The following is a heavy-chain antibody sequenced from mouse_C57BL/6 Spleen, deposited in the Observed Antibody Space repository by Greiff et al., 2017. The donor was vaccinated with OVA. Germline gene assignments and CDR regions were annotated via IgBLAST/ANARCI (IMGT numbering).Heavy chain of an antibody. D-gene: IGHD1-1*01. CDR2: INPSNGGT. CDR3: AREGSNPYYYAMDY. J-gene: IGHJ4*01. Sequence: QVQLQQPGSDLVKPGASVKLSCKASGYTFTSYWMHWVKQRPGQGLEWIGNINPSNGGTTYNEKFKSKATLTVDKSSSTAYMQLSSLTSEDSAVYYCAREGSNPYYYAMDYWGQGTSVTVSS. CDR1: GYTFTSYW. V-gene: IGHV1-53*01.